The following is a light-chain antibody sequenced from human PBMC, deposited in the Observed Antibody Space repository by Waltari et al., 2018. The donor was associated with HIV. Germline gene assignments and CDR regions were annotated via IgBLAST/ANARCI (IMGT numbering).Light chain of an antibody. V-gene: IGLV2-14*01. CDR2: MLS. Sequence: QSALAQPASVSGSPGQSLTISCAGAGVASGPAIYVSWYQQHPGRAPRLIIYMLSRRPSGVSDRFSGSSSGMSATLTISGLQSDDEAHYYCSSYSTITSLYVFGTGTRVTVL. CDR3: SSYSTITSLYV. CDR1: GVASGPAIY. J-gene: IGLJ1*01.